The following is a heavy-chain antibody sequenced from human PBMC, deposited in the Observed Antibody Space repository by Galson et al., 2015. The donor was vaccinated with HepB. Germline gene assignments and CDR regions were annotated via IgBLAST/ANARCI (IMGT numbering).Heavy chain of an antibody. J-gene: IGHJ6*02. CDR3: AKRRGRMFQFSNHYSYYPMDV. CDR2: IIGSGGTT. D-gene: IGHD3-10*02. CDR1: GITFSSYA. Sequence: SLRLSCAASGITFSSYAMSWVRQAPGKGLEWVSGIIGSGGTTYYADSVKGRFTISRDNSKSTLFLQMTSVRAEDTAVYYCAKRRGRMFQFSNHYSYYPMDVWGQGPTVTVSS. V-gene: IGHV3-23*01.